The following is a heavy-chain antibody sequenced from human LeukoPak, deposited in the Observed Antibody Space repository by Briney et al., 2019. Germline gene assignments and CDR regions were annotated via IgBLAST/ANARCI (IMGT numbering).Heavy chain of an antibody. Sequence: ASVKVSCKASGYTFTSYDINWVRQATGQGLEWMGWMNPNSGNTGYAQKFQGRVTMTRNTPISTAYMELSSLRSEDTAVYYCARGGYCSSTSCYVSRRNNWFDPWGQGTLVTVSS. V-gene: IGHV1-8*01. CDR2: MNPNSGNT. D-gene: IGHD2-2*01. CDR3: ARGGYCSSTSCYVSRRNNWFDP. J-gene: IGHJ5*02. CDR1: GYTFTSYD.